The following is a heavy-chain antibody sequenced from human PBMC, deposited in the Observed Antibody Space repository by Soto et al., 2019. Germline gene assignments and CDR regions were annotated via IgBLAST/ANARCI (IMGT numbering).Heavy chain of an antibody. D-gene: IGHD5-18*01. CDR2: IIPIFGTA. CDR1: GGTFSSYA. J-gene: IGHJ4*02. Sequence: VASVKVSCKASGGTFSSYAISWVRQAPGQGLEWMGGIIPIFGTANYAQKFQGRVTITADESTSTAYMELSSLRSEDTAVYYCARGGYSYVFFDYWGQGTLVTVSS. CDR3: ARGGYSYVFFDY. V-gene: IGHV1-69*13.